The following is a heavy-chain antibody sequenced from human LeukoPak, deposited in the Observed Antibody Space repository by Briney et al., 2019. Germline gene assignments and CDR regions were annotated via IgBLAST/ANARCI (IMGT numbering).Heavy chain of an antibody. D-gene: IGHD2-2*01. J-gene: IGHJ4*02. Sequence: SETLSLTCTVSGGSISSYYWGWIRQPPGKGLEWIGSIYYSGSTYYNPSLKSRVTISVDTSKNQFSLKLSSVTAADTAVYYCARVPSPIVVVPAAISWGQGTLVTVSS. V-gene: IGHV4-39*07. CDR1: GGSISSYY. CDR2: IYYSGST. CDR3: ARVPSPIVVVPAAIS.